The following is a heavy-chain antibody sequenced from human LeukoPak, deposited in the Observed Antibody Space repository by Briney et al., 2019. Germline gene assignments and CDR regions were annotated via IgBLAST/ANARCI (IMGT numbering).Heavy chain of an antibody. V-gene: IGHV3-23*01. CDR1: GFTLSSYA. D-gene: IGHD3-22*01. CDR2: ISGSGGST. CDR3: AKDFIRGYYYTPFDY. J-gene: IGHJ4*02. Sequence: GGSLRLSCAASGFTLSSYAMSWVRQAPGKGLEWVSAISGSGGSTYYADSVKGRFTISRDNSKNTLYLQMNSLRAEDTAVYYCAKDFIRGYYYTPFDYWGQGTLVTVSS.